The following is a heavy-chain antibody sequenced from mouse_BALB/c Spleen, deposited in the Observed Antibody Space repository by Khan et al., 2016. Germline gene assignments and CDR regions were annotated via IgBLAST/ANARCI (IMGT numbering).Heavy chain of an antibody. CDR2: ISYSGST. J-gene: IGHJ3*01. CDR3: ASARSFAY. Sequence: VQLKQSGPGLVKPSQSLSLTCTVTGYSITSDYAWNWIRQFPGNKLEWMGYISYSGSTSYNPSLKSRISITRDTSKNQFFLQLNSVTTEDTATYYCASARSFAYWGQGTLVTVSA. CDR1: GYSITSDYA. V-gene: IGHV3-2*02. D-gene: IGHD3-1*01.